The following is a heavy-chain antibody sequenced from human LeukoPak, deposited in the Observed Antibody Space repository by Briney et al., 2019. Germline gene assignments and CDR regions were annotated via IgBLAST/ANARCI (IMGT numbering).Heavy chain of an antibody. J-gene: IGHJ4*02. D-gene: IGHD1-26*01. CDR1: GFTFSSYA. Sequence: PGGSLRLSCAASGFTFSSYAMSWVRQAPGKGLEWVSAISGSGGSTYYADSVKGRFTISRDNSKNTLYLQMNSLRAEDTAVYYCAKDLGDFGELPYSDYWGQGTLVTVSS. CDR3: AKDLGDFGELPYSDY. CDR2: ISGSGGST. V-gene: IGHV3-23*01.